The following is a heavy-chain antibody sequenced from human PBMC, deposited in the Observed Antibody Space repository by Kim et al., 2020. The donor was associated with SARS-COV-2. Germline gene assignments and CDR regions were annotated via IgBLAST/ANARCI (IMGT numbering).Heavy chain of an antibody. Sequence: GGSLRLSCAASGFTFSSYAMSWVRQAPGKGLEWVSAISGSGGSTYYADSVKGRFTISRDNSKNTLYLQMNSLRAEDTAVYYCAKVSDFWSGYYRTYYYGMDVWGQGTTVTVSS. CDR3: AKVSDFWSGYYRTYYYGMDV. D-gene: IGHD3-3*01. CDR1: GFTFSSYA. CDR2: ISGSGGST. J-gene: IGHJ6*02. V-gene: IGHV3-23*01.